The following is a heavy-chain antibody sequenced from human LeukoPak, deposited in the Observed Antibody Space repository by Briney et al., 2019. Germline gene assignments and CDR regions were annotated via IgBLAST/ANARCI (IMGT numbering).Heavy chain of an antibody. CDR1: GGTFSSYA. V-gene: IGHV1-69*13. J-gene: IGHJ6*02. CDR3: ARDYSLSMVRGVIDNYYGMDV. CDR2: IIPIFGTA. D-gene: IGHD3-10*01. Sequence: SVKVSCKASGGTFSSYAISWVRQAPGQGLEWMGGIIPIFGTANYAQKFQGRVTITADESTSTAYMELSSLRSEDTAVYYCARDYSLSMVRGVIDNYYGMDVWGQGTTVTVSS.